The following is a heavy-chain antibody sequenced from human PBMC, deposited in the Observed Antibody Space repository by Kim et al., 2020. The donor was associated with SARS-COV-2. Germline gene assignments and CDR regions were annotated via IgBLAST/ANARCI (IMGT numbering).Heavy chain of an antibody. Sequence: SETLSLTCTVSGGSVSSGSYYWSWIRQPPGKGLEWIGYIYYSGSTNYNPSLKSRVTISVDTSKNQFSLKLSSVTAADTAVYYCARSLSPRGAVLRYFSWHGDYWGQGTLVTVSS. J-gene: IGHJ4*02. D-gene: IGHD3-9*01. CDR3: ARSLSPRGAVLRYFSWHGDY. CDR2: IYYSGST. CDR1: GGSVSSGSYY. V-gene: IGHV4-61*01.